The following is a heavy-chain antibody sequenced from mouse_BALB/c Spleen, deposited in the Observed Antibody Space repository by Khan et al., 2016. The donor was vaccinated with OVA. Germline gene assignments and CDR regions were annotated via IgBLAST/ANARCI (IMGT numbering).Heavy chain of an antibody. V-gene: IGHV14-1*02. CDR2: IDPENGNT. CDR1: GFNIQDYY. D-gene: IGHD2-3*01. CDR3: ARDGYSPWFAY. J-gene: IGHJ3*01. Sequence: EVELVESGAELVRPGALVNLSCKASGFNIQDYYMHWVKQRPEQGLAWIGWIDPENGNTIYDPKFQGKASITSDTSSNPAYLQLGSLTSEDTAVYYCARDGYSPWFAYWGQGTLVTVSA.